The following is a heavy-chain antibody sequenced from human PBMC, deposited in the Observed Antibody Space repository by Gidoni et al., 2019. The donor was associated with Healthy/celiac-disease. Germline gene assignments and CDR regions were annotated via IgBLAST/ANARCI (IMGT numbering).Heavy chain of an antibody. V-gene: IGHV1-69*01. CDR3: ARYKGAASMGYYGMDV. Sequence: HVHLFQSGAEFNKPVSSVNVSCKASVGTFSIYAISWVRQDTGQGLEWMGGIIHSFGKANYAQKFQGRVTITADEYTSTAYMELRSLRAEDTAVYYCARYKGAASMGYYGMDVWGKGTTVTVSS. J-gene: IGHJ6*04. CDR2: IIHSFGKA. D-gene: IGHD6-13*01. CDR1: VGTFSIYA.